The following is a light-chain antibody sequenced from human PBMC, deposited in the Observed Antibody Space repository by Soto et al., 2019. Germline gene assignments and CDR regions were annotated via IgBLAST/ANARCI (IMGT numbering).Light chain of an antibody. CDR1: SSDVVGYNY. Sequence: QSALTHPRSISGSPGQPVTVSSTGSSSDVVGYNYVSWYQQHPGKAPKLLISDVANRASGVPDRFSGSKSGNTASLTISGLQPDDEAEYFGCSYAGSYTVIFGGGTQLTVL. J-gene: IGLJ2*01. CDR2: DVA. CDR3: CSYAGSYTVI. V-gene: IGLV2-11*01.